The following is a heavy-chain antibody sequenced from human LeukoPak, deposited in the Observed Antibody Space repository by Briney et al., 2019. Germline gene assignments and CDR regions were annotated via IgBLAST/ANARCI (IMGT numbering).Heavy chain of an antibody. CDR2: IKYSGIT. CDR3: ARERRDGSYGLDY. D-gene: IGHD5-18*01. Sequence: SETLSLTCTVSGGSINSGGHDWSWIRQHPGQGLEWIGNIKYSGITYYNPSLKRRVTISRDTSKNQFSLKLTSVTAADTAVYHCARERRDGSYGLDYWGQGTLVTVSS. CDR1: GGSINSGGHD. J-gene: IGHJ4*02. V-gene: IGHV4-31*03.